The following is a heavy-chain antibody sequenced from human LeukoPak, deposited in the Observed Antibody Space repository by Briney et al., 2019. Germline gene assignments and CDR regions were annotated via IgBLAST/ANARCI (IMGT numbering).Heavy chain of an antibody. J-gene: IGHJ4*02. Sequence: PSETLSLTCTVSGGSISSGGYYWTWIRQHPGKGLEWIGYMYFSGSTYYNPSLKSRVSISVDTSKNHFSLKLSSVTAADTAVYYCARGRTNFDSWGQGTLVTVSS. CDR3: ARGRTNFDS. CDR1: GGSISSGGYY. CDR2: MYFSGST. D-gene: IGHD3/OR15-3a*01. V-gene: IGHV4-31*03.